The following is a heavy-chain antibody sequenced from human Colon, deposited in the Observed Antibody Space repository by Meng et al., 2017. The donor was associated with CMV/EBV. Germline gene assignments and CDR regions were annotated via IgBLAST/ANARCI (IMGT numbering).Heavy chain of an antibody. CDR3: AKGRARNDYWFDP. J-gene: IGHJ5*02. Sequence: LQESCAGMVKPSGTLSLTCTFYGDSISNYYWSWIRQSTGKGLEWICYIYSSGSTHYNPSLKSRVTISIDTSKNQFSLKLTSVTAADTAVYYCAKGRARNDYWFDPWGQGTLVTVSS. CDR1: GDSISNYY. D-gene: IGHD4/OR15-4a*01. V-gene: IGHV4-59*01. CDR2: IYSSGST.